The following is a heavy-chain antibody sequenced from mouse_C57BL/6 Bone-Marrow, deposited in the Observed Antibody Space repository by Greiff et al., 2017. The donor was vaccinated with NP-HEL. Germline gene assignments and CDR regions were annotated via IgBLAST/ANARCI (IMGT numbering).Heavy chain of an antibody. CDR2: IWSGGST. J-gene: IGHJ2*01. CDR1: GFSLTSYG. V-gene: IGHV2-2*01. D-gene: IGHD1-1*01. Sequence: VQLQESGPGLVQPSQSLSITCTVSGFSLTSYGVHWVRQSPGKGLEWLGVIWSGGSTDYNAAFISRLSISTAYSKSQAFFKMNSLQTDDTTIYYYARNSNYYPHYFDYWGQGTTLTVSS. CDR3: ARNSNYYPHYFDY.